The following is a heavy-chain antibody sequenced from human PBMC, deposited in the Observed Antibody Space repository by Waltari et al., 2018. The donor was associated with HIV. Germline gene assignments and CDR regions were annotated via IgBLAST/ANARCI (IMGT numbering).Heavy chain of an antibody. CDR2: IKQDGSEK. V-gene: IGHV3-7*01. J-gene: IGHJ3*02. CDR3: AGEMPTIIGDAFDI. D-gene: IGHD3-16*02. Sequence: EVQLVESGGGLVQPGGSLRLSCAASGFIFSNSWLNWVRQAPGKGLEWVANIKQDGSEKYYVDSVKGRFTISRDNAKNSLYLQMNNLRAEDTAVYYCAGEMPTIIGDAFDIWGQGTMVTISS. CDR1: GFIFSNSW.